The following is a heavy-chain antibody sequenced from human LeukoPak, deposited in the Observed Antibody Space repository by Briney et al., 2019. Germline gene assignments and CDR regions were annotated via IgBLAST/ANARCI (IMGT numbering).Heavy chain of an antibody. V-gene: IGHV3-23*01. D-gene: IGHD2-21*01. J-gene: IGHJ4*02. CDR1: GFTLSSYA. CDR2: TSSSDDGT. CDR3: ARAPVTSCRGAFCYPFDL. Sequence: GGSLRLSCAASGFTLSSYAMSWVRQVPGKGLEWVSATSSSDDGTYHADSVRGRFTIYRDNFRNTLYLQMNRLRVEDAALYYCARAPVTSCRGAFCYPFDLWGQGVLVTVSS.